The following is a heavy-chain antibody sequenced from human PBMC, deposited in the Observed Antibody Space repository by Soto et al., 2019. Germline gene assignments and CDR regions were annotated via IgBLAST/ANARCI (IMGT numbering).Heavy chain of an antibody. Sequence: GEALKIWYKGSGYSCTSYWISWVRQMPGKGLEWMGRIDPSDSYTNYSPSFQCHVTISADKSISTAYLQWSSLKASDTAMYYCSRLKSRRGSRNSGYAGGMDVWGQGTTVTVSS. J-gene: IGHJ6*02. V-gene: IGHV5-10-1*01. CDR1: GYSCTSYW. CDR3: SRLKSRRGSRNSGYAGGMDV. CDR2: IDPSDSYT. D-gene: IGHD5-12*01.